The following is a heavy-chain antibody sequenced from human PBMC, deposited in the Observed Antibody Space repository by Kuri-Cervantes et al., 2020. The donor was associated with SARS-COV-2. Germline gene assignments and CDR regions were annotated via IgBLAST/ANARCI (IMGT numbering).Heavy chain of an antibody. CDR2: VYDSGGT. CDR1: GDSIRGSPYY. J-gene: IGHJ4*02. CDR3: ARGGRTRNSYYFDY. V-gene: IGHV4-39*07. Sequence: GSLRLSCTVSGDSIRGSPYYWGWIRQPPGKGLEWLATVYDSGGTYTNPSLKSRVSISVDTSKNQFSLKLSSVTAADTAVYYCARGGRTRNSYYFDYWGQGTLVTVSS. D-gene: IGHD3-10*01.